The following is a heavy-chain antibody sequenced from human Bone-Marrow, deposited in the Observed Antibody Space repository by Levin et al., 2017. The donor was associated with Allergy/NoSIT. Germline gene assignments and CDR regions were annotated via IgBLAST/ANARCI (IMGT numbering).Heavy chain of an antibody. V-gene: IGHV4-39*01. CDR3: ARQGGEQLRKGMDV. CDR1: GGSISTNDYY. D-gene: IGHD1-26*01. CDR2: MYSSGTT. J-gene: IGHJ6*02. Sequence: PSETLSLTCTVSGGSISTNDYYWGWIRQPPGKGLEWIGSMYSSGTTYHNPSLKSRVTISVDTSKNQLSLKLTSVTAADTAVYYCARQGGEQLRKGMDVWGQGTTVTVSS.